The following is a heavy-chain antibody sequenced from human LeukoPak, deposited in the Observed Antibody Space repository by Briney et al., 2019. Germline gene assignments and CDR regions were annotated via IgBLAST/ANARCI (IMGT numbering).Heavy chain of an antibody. D-gene: IGHD6-13*01. Sequence: PGGSLRLSCAASGITVSSTYMSWVRQAPGRGLEWVSIIYSGGNTNYADSVRGRFSISRDNSKNTLYLQMNSLRAEDTAVYYCASYSLGRHIYFFDYWGQGTLVTVSS. CDR2: IYSGGNT. CDR1: GITVSSTY. CDR3: ASYSLGRHIYFFDY. J-gene: IGHJ4*02. V-gene: IGHV3-66*01.